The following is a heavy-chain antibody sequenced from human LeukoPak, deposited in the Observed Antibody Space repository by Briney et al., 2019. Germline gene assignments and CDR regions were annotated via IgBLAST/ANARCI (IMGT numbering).Heavy chain of an antibody. V-gene: IGHV1-18*01. CDR3: ARVVFRGGASTRGEGGKRPYYFDY. CDR2: IIAYNGNT. CDR1: GYTFTSYG. D-gene: IGHD4-23*01. J-gene: IGHJ4*02. Sequence: ASVKVSCKASGYTFTSYGFNWVRQAPGQGLEWMGWIIAYNGNTNYAQKLQGRVTMTTDTSTSTAYMELSSLRSEDTAVYYCARVVFRGGASTRGEGGKRPYYFDYWGQGTLVTVSS.